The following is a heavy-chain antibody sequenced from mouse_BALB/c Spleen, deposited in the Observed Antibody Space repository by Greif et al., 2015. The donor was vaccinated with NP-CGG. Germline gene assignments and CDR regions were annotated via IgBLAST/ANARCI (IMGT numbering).Heavy chain of an antibody. CDR1: GYAFTSYN. Sequence: HLVESGPELVKPGASVKVSCKASGYAFTSYNMYWVKQSHGKSLEWIGYIDPYNGGTSYNQKSKGKATLTADKSSSTAYMHLNSLTSEDSAVYYCARGGGNYEGSWFAYWGQGTLVTVSA. CDR2: IDPYNGGT. CDR3: ARGGGNYEGSWFAY. V-gene: IGHV1S135*01. D-gene: IGHD2-1*01. J-gene: IGHJ3*01.